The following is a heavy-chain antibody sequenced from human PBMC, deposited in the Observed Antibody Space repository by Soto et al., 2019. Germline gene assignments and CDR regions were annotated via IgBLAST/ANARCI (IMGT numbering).Heavy chain of an antibody. CDR1: GYSISSSNW. Sequence: PSETLSLTCAVSGYSISSSNWWGWIRQPPGKGLEWIGYIYYSGSTYYNPSLKSRVTMSVDTSKNQFSLKLSSVTAADTAVYYCARLKAVTGAADWFDPWGQGALVTVSS. D-gene: IGHD3-10*01. CDR2: IYYSGST. CDR3: ARLKAVTGAADWFDP. V-gene: IGHV4-28*01. J-gene: IGHJ5*02.